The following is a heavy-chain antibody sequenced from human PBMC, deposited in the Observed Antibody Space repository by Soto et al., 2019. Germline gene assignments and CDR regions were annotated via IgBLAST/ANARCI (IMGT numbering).Heavy chain of an antibody. Sequence: SVKVSCKASGGTFSSYAISWVRQAPGQGLEWKGGIIPIYGTANYAQKYQGRVTITAEESTSKAYMQLSSLRSDDTAMYYCARFVYDVRTSYSQTPFDYRVQGTLVTVSS. V-gene: IGHV1-69*13. CDR1: GGTFSSYA. J-gene: IGHJ4*02. CDR2: IIPIYGTA. D-gene: IGHD3-3*01. CDR3: ARFVYDVRTSYSQTPFDY.